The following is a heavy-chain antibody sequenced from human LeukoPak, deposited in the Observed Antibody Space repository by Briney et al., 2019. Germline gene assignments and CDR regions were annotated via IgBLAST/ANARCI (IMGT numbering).Heavy chain of an antibody. J-gene: IGHJ3*01. CDR3: ARDPHYHDRSGSFV. CDR1: GGSISSGDYF. Sequence: SETLSLTCTVSGGSISSGDYFWSWIRQHPGKGLECIGYIYYSGSAYYNPSLRSRVTISVDTSKNQFSLRLSPVTAADTAVYYCARDPHYHDRSGSFVWGQGTMVTVSS. D-gene: IGHD3-22*01. CDR2: IYYSGSA. V-gene: IGHV4-30-4*08.